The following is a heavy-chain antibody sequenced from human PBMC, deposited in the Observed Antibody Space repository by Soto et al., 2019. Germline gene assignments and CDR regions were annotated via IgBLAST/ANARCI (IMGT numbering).Heavy chain of an antibody. CDR3: ARGSYGDYFDY. J-gene: IGHJ4*02. V-gene: IGHV4-59*01. CDR1: GGSITSYY. Sequence: SETLSLTCTVSGGSITSYYWTWIRQHPRKGLEWIGYIYSTGSTNYNPSLKSRVTISIDTSKIQVSLKLTSVTAADTAVYYCARGSYGDYFDYWGQGTLVTVSS. CDR2: IYSTGST. D-gene: IGHD4-17*01.